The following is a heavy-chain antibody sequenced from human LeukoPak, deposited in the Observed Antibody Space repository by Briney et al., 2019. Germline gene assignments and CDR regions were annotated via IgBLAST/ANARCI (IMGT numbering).Heavy chain of an antibody. V-gene: IGHV4-39*07. Sequence: PSETLSLTCTVSGGSISSSSYYWGWIRQPRGKGLEWIGSIYYSGSTYYNPSLKSRVTMSVDTSKNQFSLKLSSVTAADTAVYYCARDTYYYDSSGYYRLDYWGQGTLVTVSS. J-gene: IGHJ4*02. CDR2: IYYSGST. D-gene: IGHD3-22*01. CDR1: GGSISSSSYY. CDR3: ARDTYYYDSSGYYRLDY.